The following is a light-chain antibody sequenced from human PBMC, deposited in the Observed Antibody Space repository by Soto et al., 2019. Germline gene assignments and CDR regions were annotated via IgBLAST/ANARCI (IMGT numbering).Light chain of an antibody. V-gene: IGKV1-6*01. J-gene: IGKJ1*01. CDR1: QDIRTE. CDR2: GAF. Sequence: AIQMTQSPCSLSVSVGDWVTITCRASQDIRTELGWYQQKPGKAPRLLIYGAFSLQSGVPSRFSGSGSGTDFTLTISSLQPDDFATYYCLQDFKYPRTFGQGTKVEV. CDR3: LQDFKYPRT.